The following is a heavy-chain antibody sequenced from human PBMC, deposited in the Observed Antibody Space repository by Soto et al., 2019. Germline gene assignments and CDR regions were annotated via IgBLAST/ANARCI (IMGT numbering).Heavy chain of an antibody. V-gene: IGHV3-21*01. Sequence: GSLRLSCAASGFTFSSYSMNWVRQAPGKGLEWVSSISSSSSYIYYADSVKGRFTISRDNAKNSLYLQMNSLRAEDTAVYYCARDSVTYYYGSGSYYNPNDYSGQGTLDPVSS. J-gene: IGHJ4*02. CDR3: ARDSVTYYYGSGSYYNPNDY. CDR1: GFTFSSYS. CDR2: ISSSSSYI. D-gene: IGHD3-10*01.